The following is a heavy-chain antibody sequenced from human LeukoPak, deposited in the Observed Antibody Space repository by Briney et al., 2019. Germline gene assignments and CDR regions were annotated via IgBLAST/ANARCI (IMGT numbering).Heavy chain of an antibody. V-gene: IGHV1-69*13. D-gene: IGHD1-26*01. CDR1: GGTFSSYA. CDR3: ARDESGSYHLGLFDY. CDR2: IIPIFGTA. J-gene: IGHJ4*02. Sequence: ASVKVSCKASGGTFSSYAISWVRQAPGQGLEWMGGIIPIFGTANYAQKFQGRVTITADETTSTAYMELSSLRSEDTAVYYCARDESGSYHLGLFDYWGQGTPVTVSS.